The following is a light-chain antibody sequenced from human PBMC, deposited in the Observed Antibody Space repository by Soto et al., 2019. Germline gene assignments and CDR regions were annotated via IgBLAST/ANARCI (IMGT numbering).Light chain of an antibody. Sequence: EIVLTQSPGTLSLSPGERATLSCRASQSVSSSYLAWYQQKPGQAPRLLIYGASSRATGIPDRFSGSGSGTDFTLTISRLEPEDFAVYYCQQYGSSPLTFGVGTKVKIK. CDR1: QSVSSSY. J-gene: IGKJ4*01. CDR3: QQYGSSPLT. V-gene: IGKV3-20*01. CDR2: GAS.